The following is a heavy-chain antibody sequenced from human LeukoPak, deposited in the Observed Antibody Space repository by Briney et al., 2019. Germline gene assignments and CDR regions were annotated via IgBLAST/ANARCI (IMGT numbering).Heavy chain of an antibody. D-gene: IGHD3-22*01. CDR1: GRSITSSSYY. V-gene: IGHV4-39*01. Sequence: SETLSPTCTVSGRSITSSSYYWGWIRQPPGKGLEWIGSIYYSGSTYYNPSLKSRVTISVDRSKNQFSLKLSSVTAADTAVYHCARTVYYDSSGYVLDYWGQGTLVTVSS. CDR2: IYYSGST. CDR3: ARTVYYDSSGYVLDY. J-gene: IGHJ4*02.